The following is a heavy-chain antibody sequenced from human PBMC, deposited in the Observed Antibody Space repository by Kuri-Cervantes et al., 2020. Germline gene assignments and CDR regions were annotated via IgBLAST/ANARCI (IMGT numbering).Heavy chain of an antibody. CDR3: ARRPTGSSADF. CDR2: MHYSGST. Sequence: GSLRLSCTVSGGSISSGSNYWGWIRQPPGKGLEWIANMHYSGSTFYNPSLKSRVAISVDTSKNQFSLKLRSVTAADTAVYYCARRPTGSSADFWGQGTLVTVSS. CDR1: GGSISSGSNY. V-gene: IGHV4-39*01. D-gene: IGHD6-6*01. J-gene: IGHJ4*02.